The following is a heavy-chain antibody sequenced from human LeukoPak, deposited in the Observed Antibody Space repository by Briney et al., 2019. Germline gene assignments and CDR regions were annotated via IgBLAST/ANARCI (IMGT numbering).Heavy chain of an antibody. D-gene: IGHD3-16*02. V-gene: IGHV1-69*01. CDR2: IIPIFGTA. CDR3: ARDFNDYVWGSYRTGSGMDV. Sequence: GSSVKVSCKASGGTFISYAISWVRQAPGQGLEWMGGIIPIFGTANYAQKFQGRVTITADESTSTAYMELSSLRSEDTAVYYCARDFNDYVWGSYRTGSGMDVWGQGTTVTVSS. J-gene: IGHJ6*02. CDR1: GGTFISYA.